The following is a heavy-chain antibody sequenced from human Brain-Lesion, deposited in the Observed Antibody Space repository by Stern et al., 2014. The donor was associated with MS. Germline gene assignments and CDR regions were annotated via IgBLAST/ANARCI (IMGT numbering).Heavy chain of an antibody. CDR3: ARGVGDY. CDR2: INRDGSDT. V-gene: IGHV3-74*02. J-gene: IGHJ4*02. CDR1: GFNFSSYW. Sequence: EVQLVESGGALVQPGGSLRLSCAASGFNFSSYWMHWVRQFPAKVLFGVSQINRDGSDTSYADSVKGRFSISRDNIRNMLYLRMTSLRAEDTAVYYCARGVGDYWGQGARVTVSS. D-gene: IGHD3-16*01.